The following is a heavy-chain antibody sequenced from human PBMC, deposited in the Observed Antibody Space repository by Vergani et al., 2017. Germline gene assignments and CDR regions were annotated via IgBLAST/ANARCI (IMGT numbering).Heavy chain of an antibody. CDR2: MNPDDGDT. D-gene: IGHD2-2*01. Sequence: QVQLVQSGAELKKPGASVRVSCKASGYTFSDYYIHWVRQAPGQGPEWLGWMNPDDGDTMYAEKFKGRVTMTRVTSLSTGYMDLTRLTSDDTAVYYCARDPDIVVVPAAPYYYYYYGMDVWGQXP. V-gene: IGHV1-2*02. CDR3: ARDPDIVVVPAAPYYYYYYGMDV. CDR1: GYTFSDYY. J-gene: IGHJ6*02.